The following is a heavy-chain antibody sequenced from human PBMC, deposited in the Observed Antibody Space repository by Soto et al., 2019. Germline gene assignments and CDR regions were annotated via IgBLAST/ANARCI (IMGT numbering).Heavy chain of an antibody. Sequence: WGSLRLSCAASGFTFSNAWMSWVRQAPGKGLEWVGRIKSKTDGGTTDYAAPVKGRFTISRDDSKNTLYLQMNSLKTEDTAVYYCTTLVEGYYDYGIYWGQGTLVTVSS. CDR2: IKSKTDGGTT. CDR3: TTLVEGYYDYGIY. J-gene: IGHJ4*02. V-gene: IGHV3-15*01. D-gene: IGHD4-17*01. CDR1: GFTFSNAW.